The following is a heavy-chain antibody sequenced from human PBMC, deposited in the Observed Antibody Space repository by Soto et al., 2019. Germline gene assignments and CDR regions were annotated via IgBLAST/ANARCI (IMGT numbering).Heavy chain of an antibody. Sequence: SETLSLTCTVSGGSISSSSYYWGWIRQPPGKGLEWIGSIYYSGSTYYNPSLKSRVTISVDTSKNQFSLKLSSVTAADTAVYYCARQTRHYVDSGRTDAFDIWGQGTMVTVSS. CDR1: GGSISSSSYY. CDR2: IYYSGST. D-gene: IGHD6-19*01. V-gene: IGHV4-39*01. J-gene: IGHJ3*02. CDR3: ARQTRHYVDSGRTDAFDI.